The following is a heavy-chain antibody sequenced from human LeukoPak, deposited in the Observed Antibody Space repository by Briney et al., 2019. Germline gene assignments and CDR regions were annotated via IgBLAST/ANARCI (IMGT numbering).Heavy chain of an antibody. Sequence: GGSLRLSCAASGFTFSSYAMHWVRQAPGKGLEWLAVISYDGSNKYYADSVKGRFTISRDNSKNTLYLQMNSLRAEDTAVYYCARGSAGALDYWGQGTLVTVSS. V-gene: IGHV3-30-3*01. CDR1: GFTFSSYA. D-gene: IGHD1-26*01. CDR2: ISYDGSNK. CDR3: ARGSAGALDY. J-gene: IGHJ4*02.